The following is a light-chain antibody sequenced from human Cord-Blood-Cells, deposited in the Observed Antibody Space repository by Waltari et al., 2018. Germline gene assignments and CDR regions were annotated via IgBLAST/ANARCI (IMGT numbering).Light chain of an antibody. CDR1: SSDVGGYNY. Sequence: QSALTQPASVSGSPGQSITISCTGTSSDVGGYNYVSWYQQHPGKAPKLMIYDVSKRPSGVSKRFSGSKSGNTASLTISGLQAEEEADYYCSSYTSSSTYVFGTGTKVTVL. CDR3: SSYTSSSTYV. CDR2: DVS. J-gene: IGLJ1*01. V-gene: IGLV2-14*01.